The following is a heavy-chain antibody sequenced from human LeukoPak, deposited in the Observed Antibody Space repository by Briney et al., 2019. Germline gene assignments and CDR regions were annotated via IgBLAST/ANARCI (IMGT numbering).Heavy chain of an antibody. D-gene: IGHD3-9*01. J-gene: IGHJ4*02. CDR1: GYTFTSYG. CDR2: ISAYNGNT. Sequence: EASVKVSCKASGYTFTSYGINWVRQAPGQGLEWMGWISAYNGNTNYAQKLQGRVTMTTDTSTKIPYMELRSLRPGDRGVSNFARESEEILTGYPPHFDYWGQGTLVTVSS. CDR3: ARESEEILTGYPPHFDY. V-gene: IGHV1-18*01.